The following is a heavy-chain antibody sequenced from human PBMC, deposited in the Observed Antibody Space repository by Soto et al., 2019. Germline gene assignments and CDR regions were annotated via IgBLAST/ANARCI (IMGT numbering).Heavy chain of an antibody. CDR3: ARDKITGLFDY. CDR2: INHSGST. CDR1: GGSFSGYY. D-gene: IGHD2-8*02. Sequence: QVQLQQWGAGLLKPSETLSLTCAVYGGSFSGYYWTWIRQPPGTGLEWIGEINHSGSTNYNPSLKSRVTISVDTSKNQFSLKLTSVTAAEPAVYYCARDKITGLFDYWGQGTLVTVSS. V-gene: IGHV4-34*01. J-gene: IGHJ4*02.